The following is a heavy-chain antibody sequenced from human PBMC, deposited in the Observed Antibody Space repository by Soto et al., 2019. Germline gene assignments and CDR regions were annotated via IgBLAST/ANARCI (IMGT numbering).Heavy chain of an antibody. CDR3: ARDLRPNDYYYYYYGMDV. D-gene: IGHD2-21*02. Sequence: ASVKVSCKASGYTFTGYYMHWVRQAPGQGLEWMGWINPNSGGTNYAQKFRGWVTMTRDTSISTAYMELSRLRSDDTAVYYCARDLRPNDYYYYYYGMDVWGQGTTVTVSS. CDR1: GYTFTGYY. J-gene: IGHJ6*02. CDR2: INPNSGGT. V-gene: IGHV1-2*04.